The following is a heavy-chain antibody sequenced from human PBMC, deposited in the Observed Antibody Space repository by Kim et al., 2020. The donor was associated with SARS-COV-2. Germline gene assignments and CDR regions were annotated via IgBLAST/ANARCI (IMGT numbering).Heavy chain of an antibody. D-gene: IGHD5-18*01. CDR3: ARTWIQADDAFDI. CDR1: GGSISSYY. V-gene: IGHV4-59*01. J-gene: IGHJ3*02. Sequence: SETLSLTCTVSGGSISSYYWSWIRQPPGKGLEWIGYIYYSGSTNYNPSLKSRVTISVDTSKNQFSLKLSSVTAADTAVYYCARTWIQADDAFDIWGQGTMVTVSS. CDR2: IYYSGST.